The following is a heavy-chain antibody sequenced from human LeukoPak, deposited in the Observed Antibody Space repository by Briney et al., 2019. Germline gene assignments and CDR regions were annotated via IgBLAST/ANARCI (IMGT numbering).Heavy chain of an antibody. J-gene: IGHJ4*02. CDR1: EFTFSNYA. Sequence: GGSLRLSCAASEFTFSNYAMSWVRQAPGKGLEWVSAITGSGGDTYYADSVKGRFTISRDNSKNTLHLQMNSLRAEDTAVYLCAKAGSSWSGPLKDWGQGILVTVSS. CDR3: AKAGSSWSGPLKD. V-gene: IGHV3-23*01. CDR2: ITGSGGDT. D-gene: IGHD6-13*01.